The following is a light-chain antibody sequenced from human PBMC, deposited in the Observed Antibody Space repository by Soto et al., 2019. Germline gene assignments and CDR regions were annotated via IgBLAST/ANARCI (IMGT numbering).Light chain of an antibody. Sequence: DIRMSQSPSTVSGSVGDRVTITCRASQTISSWLAWYQQKPGKAPKLLIYKASTLKSGVPSRFSGRASGTEFTLTISSLQPDDFATYYCQHYNSYSEAFGQGTKVDIK. CDR1: QTISSW. V-gene: IGKV1-5*03. CDR3: QHYNSYSEA. CDR2: KAS. J-gene: IGKJ1*01.